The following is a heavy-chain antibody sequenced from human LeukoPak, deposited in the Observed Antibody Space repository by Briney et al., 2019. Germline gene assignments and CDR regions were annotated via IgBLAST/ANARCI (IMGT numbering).Heavy chain of an antibody. CDR1: GFTFDDYA. CDR2: ISWNSGSI. V-gene: IGHV3-9*01. D-gene: IGHD6-13*01. J-gene: IGHJ1*01. Sequence: PGRSLRLSCAASGFTFDDYAMHWVRQAPGKGLEWVSGISWNSGSIGYADSVKGRLTISRDNAKNSLYLQMNSLRAEDTAVYYCAKEGIAAAGSFQHWGQGTLVTVSS. CDR3: AKEGIAAAGSFQH.